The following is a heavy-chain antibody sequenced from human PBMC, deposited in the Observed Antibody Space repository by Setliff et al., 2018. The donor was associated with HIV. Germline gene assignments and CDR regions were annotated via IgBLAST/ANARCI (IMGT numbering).Heavy chain of an antibody. CDR1: GFTFSNSW. CDR2: IGRDGTVA. D-gene: IGHD6-13*01. V-gene: IGHV3-74*01. Sequence: PGGSLRLSCAASGFTFSNSWMHWVCQAPGKGLEGVSRIGRDGTVANYADSVKGRFTISRDNARNTLSLQMSSLRAEDTALYYCATGGMAAAGPGGGHGLDVWGQGTTVTV. J-gene: IGHJ6*02. CDR3: ATGGMAAAGPGGGHGLDV.